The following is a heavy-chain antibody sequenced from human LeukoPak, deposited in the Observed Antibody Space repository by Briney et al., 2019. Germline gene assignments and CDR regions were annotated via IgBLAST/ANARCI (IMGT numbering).Heavy chain of an antibody. CDR1: GGSISSSSYY. J-gene: IGHJ4*02. CDR3: ARHIREYRSGWYGFGY. D-gene: IGHD6-19*01. V-gene: IGHV4-39*01. Sequence: SETLSLTCTVSGGSISSSSYYWGWIRQPPGKGLEWTGSMYNGGSTYYNPSLKSQVTISVDMSKNQFSLKLSSVTAADTAVYYCARHIREYRSGWYGFGYWGQGTLVTVSS. CDR2: MYNGGST.